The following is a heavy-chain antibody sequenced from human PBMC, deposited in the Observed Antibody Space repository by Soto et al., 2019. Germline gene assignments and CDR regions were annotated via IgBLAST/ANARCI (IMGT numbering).Heavy chain of an antibody. V-gene: IGHV4-39*01. J-gene: IGHJ4*02. CDR1: GGSISSSSYY. Sequence: SETLSLTCTVSGGSISSSSYYWGWIRQPPGKGLEWIGSIYYSGSTYYNPSLKSRVTISVDTSKNQFSLKLSSVTAADTAVYYCARHGIALAGSDYWGQGTLVTVSS. D-gene: IGHD6-19*01. CDR3: ARHGIALAGSDY. CDR2: IYYSGST.